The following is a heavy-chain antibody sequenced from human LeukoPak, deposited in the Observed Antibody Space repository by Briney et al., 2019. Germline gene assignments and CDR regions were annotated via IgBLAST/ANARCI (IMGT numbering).Heavy chain of an antibody. CDR2: IYYSGST. V-gene: IGHV4-59*01. CDR3: ASSYYYGSGGYFDY. Sequence: SETLSLTCTVSGGSISSYYWSWIRQPPGKGLEWIGYIYYSGSTNYNPSLKSRVTISLDTSKNQFSLKLSSVTAADTAVYYCASSYYYGSGGYFDYWGQGTLVTVSS. D-gene: IGHD3-10*01. CDR1: GGSISSYY. J-gene: IGHJ4*02.